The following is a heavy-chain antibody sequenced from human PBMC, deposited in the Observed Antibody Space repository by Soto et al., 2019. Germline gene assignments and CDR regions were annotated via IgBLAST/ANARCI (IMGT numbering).Heavy chain of an antibody. CDR2: IWYDESHE. J-gene: IGHJ5*02. D-gene: IGHD2-15*01. Sequence: QVQLVESGGGLVQPARSLRLSCAASGFTFRNHGMHWVRQAPGKGLEWVAVIWYDESHEFYADSVKGRFSISRDNAKNTLYLQMNSLRAEDTAMYYCARDRSESARWFDRWGQGTLVTVSS. V-gene: IGHV3-33*01. CDR1: GFTFRNHG. CDR3: ARDRSESARWFDR.